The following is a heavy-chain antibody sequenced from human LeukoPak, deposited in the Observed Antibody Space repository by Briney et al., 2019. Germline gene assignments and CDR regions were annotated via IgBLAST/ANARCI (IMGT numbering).Heavy chain of an antibody. CDR1: GFTFSSYA. V-gene: IGHV3-30-3*01. CDR2: ISFDGSNK. Sequence: GGSLRLSCAAFGFTFSSYAMHWVRQAPGKGLEWVGVISFDGSNKYYADSVKGRFTISRDNSKNTLYLQVNSLRAEDTAVYYCARDESRYYYDYWGQGTLVTVSS. D-gene: IGHD6-13*01. CDR3: ARDESRYYYDY. J-gene: IGHJ4*02.